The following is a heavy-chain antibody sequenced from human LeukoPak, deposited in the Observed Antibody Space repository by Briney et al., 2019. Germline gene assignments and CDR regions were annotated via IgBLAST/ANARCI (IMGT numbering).Heavy chain of an antibody. V-gene: IGHV3-66*01. Sequence: GGSLRLSCAASGFSVNTNYMTWVRQAPGKGLEWVSVLYSGGGAYYADSVKDRFTISRDYSQNTLLLQMNSLRAEDTAVYYCAKAPCSSTSCYYMDVWGKGTTVTVSS. CDR2: LYSGGGA. CDR1: GFSVNTNY. D-gene: IGHD2-2*01. J-gene: IGHJ6*03. CDR3: AKAPCSSTSCYYMDV.